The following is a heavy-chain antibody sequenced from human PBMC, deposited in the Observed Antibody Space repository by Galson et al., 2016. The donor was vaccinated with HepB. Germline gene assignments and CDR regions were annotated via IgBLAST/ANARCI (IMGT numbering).Heavy chain of an antibody. CDR2: IYTSGST. Sequence: TLSLTCTVSGGSISSGSYYWTWIRQPAGKGLEWIGRIYTSGSTNYNPSLKSRVTISGNTSKNQFSLNLSSVTAADTAVYYCAREVAGIGDPNYFDYWGQGTLVTVSS. D-gene: IGHD6-19*01. CDR3: AREVAGIGDPNYFDY. V-gene: IGHV4-61*02. CDR1: GGSISSGSYY. J-gene: IGHJ4*02.